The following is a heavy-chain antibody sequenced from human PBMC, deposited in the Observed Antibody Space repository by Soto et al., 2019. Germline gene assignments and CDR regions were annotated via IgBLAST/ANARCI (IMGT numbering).Heavy chain of an antibody. J-gene: IGHJ6*02. CDR1: GFTFSGSA. D-gene: IGHD5-18*01. V-gene: IGHV3-73*01. CDR3: TRHHRIQLWLTTRQDYYYGMDV. CDR2: IRSKANSYAT. Sequence: GGSLRLSCAASGFTFSGSAMHWVRQASGKGLEWVGRIRSKANSYATAYAASVKGRFTISRDDSKNTAYLQMNSLKTEDTAVYYCTRHHRIQLWLTTRQDYYYGMDVWGQGTTVTVSS.